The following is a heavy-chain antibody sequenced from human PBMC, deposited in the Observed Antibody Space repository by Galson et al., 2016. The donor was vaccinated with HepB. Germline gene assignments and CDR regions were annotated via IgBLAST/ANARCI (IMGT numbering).Heavy chain of an antibody. V-gene: IGHV4-4*02. Sequence: SETLSLTCAVSGGSIIGTNWWSWVRQPPQKRLEWIGQIYHSGSTNYSPSLKSRVTISVDKSNNHFSLNLNSVTAADTAVYFCAREGRHYGGIGDFEMWGQGTKVTVSS. CDR3: AREGRHYGGIGDFEM. CDR2: IYHSGST. CDR1: GGSIIGTNW. J-gene: IGHJ3*02. D-gene: IGHD4-23*01.